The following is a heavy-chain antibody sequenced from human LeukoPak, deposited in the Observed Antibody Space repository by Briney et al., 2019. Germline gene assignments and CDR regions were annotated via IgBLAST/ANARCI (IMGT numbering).Heavy chain of an antibody. J-gene: IGHJ4*02. CDR1: GGSFSGYY. D-gene: IGHD3-22*01. CDR3: ARFVVVVNGFDY. Sequence: PSETLSLTCAVYGGSFSGYYWSWIRQPPGKGLEWIGEINHSGSTNYNPSLKSRVTISVDKSKNQFSLKLSSVTAADTAVYYCARFVVVVNGFDYWGQGTLVTVSS. V-gene: IGHV4-34*01. CDR2: INHSGST.